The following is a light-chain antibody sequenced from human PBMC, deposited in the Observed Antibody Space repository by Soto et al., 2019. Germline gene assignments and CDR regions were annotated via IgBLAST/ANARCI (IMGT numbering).Light chain of an antibody. V-gene: IGKV3-15*01. CDR2: GAS. CDR1: QSVSSN. J-gene: IGKJ1*01. CDR3: QQYNNWPQT. Sequence: EIVLTQSPATLSLSPGERATLSCRASQSVSSNLAWYQQKPGQAPRLLIYGASTRATGIQARFSGSGSGTEFTLTIRSLQSEDFAVYYCQQYNNWPQTFGQGTKVDIK.